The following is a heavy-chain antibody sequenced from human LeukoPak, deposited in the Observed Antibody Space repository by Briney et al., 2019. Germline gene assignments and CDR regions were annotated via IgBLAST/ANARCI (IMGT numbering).Heavy chain of an antibody. Sequence: SETLSLTCTVSGGSISSYYWSWTRQPPGKGLEWIGYIYYSGSTNYNPSLKSRVTISVDTSKNQFSLKLSSVTAADTAVYYCARDERYYYYGMDVWGQGTTVTVSS. J-gene: IGHJ6*02. D-gene: IGHD1-1*01. CDR2: IYYSGST. CDR3: ARDERYYYYGMDV. V-gene: IGHV4-59*01. CDR1: GGSISSYY.